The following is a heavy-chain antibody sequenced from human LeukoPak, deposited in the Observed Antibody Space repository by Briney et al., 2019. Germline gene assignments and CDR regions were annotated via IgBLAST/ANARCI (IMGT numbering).Heavy chain of an antibody. CDR2: INPNSGGT. CDR3: ARRVIANYGDYVH. Sequence: ASVQVSCKASGYTFTGYYMHWVRQAPGQGLEWMGWINPNSGGTNYAQKFQGRVTMTRDTSISTAYMELSRLRSDDTAVYYCARRVIANYGDYVHWGQGTLVTVSS. D-gene: IGHD4-17*01. J-gene: IGHJ4*02. V-gene: IGHV1-2*02. CDR1: GYTFTGYY.